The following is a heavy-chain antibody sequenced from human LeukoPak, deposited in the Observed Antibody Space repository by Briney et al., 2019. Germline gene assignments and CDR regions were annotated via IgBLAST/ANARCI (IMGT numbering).Heavy chain of an antibody. CDR3: ARAEITMVRGVTPFGMDV. D-gene: IGHD3-10*01. J-gene: IGHJ6*04. V-gene: IGHV1-2*04. CDR2: INPNSGGT. Sequence: ASVKVSCKASGYTFTGYYMHWVRQAPGQGLEWMGWINPNSGGTNYAQKFQGWVTMTRDTSISTAYMELSGLRSDDTAVYYCARAEITMVRGVTPFGMDVWGKGTTVTVSS. CDR1: GYTFTGYY.